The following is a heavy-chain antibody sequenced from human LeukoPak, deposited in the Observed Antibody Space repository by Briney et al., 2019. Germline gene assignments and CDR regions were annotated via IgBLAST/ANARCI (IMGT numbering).Heavy chain of an antibody. CDR2: IYSGDTT. Sequence: PGGSLRLPCAASGFTVSSNYMSWVRQAPGKGLEWVSVIYSGDTTSYADSVKGRFTNSRDNSKNTLYLQMNSLRAEDTAVYYCAKDRQYIAARPDYWGQGTLVTVSS. D-gene: IGHD6-6*01. CDR1: GFTVSSNY. V-gene: IGHV3-53*01. J-gene: IGHJ4*02. CDR3: AKDRQYIAARPDY.